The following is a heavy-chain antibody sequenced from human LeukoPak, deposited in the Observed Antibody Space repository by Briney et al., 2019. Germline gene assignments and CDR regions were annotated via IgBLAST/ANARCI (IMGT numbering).Heavy chain of an antibody. D-gene: IGHD3-10*01. J-gene: IGHJ4*02. V-gene: IGHV3-74*01. Sequence: GGSLRLSCAASGFTFSYYWMHWVRQAPGKGLVWVSRIDSDGSNTSYADSVKGRFTISRDNAKNTLYLQMNTLRAEDTAVYYCARDGFGGFDYWGQGTLVTVSS. CDR3: ARDGFGGFDY. CDR2: IDSDGSNT. CDR1: GFTFSYYW.